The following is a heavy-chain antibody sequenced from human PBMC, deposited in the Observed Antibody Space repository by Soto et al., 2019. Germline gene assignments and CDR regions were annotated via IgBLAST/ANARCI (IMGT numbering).Heavy chain of an antibody. J-gene: IGHJ5*02. CDR1: GDSVSSNGAC. CDR2: IYYRSKWFH. Sequence: SQTLSLTCVISGDSVSSNGACWNWIRQSPSRGLQWLGRIYYRSKWFHDYAASVESRMAINPDTSRSQFSLQLNYVTPEDTAVYFCAKGDNLGPKTGYAFDPWGQGIMVTVSS. D-gene: IGHD5-12*01. CDR3: AKGDNLGPKTGYAFDP. V-gene: IGHV6-1*01.